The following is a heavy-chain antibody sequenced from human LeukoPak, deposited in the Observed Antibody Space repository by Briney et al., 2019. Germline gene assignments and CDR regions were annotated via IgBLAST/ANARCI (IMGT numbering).Heavy chain of an antibody. V-gene: IGHV3-43*02. CDR2: ISGDGGST. J-gene: IGHJ4*02. Sequence: PGGSLRLSCVASGLTFDDSAMHWVRQAPGKGLEWVSLISGDGGSTFYADSVKGRFSISRDNSKNSLYLQMNSLRPEDTAVYYCAKESGKFDYWGQGTLVAVSS. CDR3: AKESGKFDY. CDR1: GLTFDDSA.